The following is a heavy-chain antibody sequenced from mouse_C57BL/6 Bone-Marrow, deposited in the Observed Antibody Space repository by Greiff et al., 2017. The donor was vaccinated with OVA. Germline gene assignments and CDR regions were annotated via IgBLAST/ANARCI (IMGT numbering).Heavy chain of an antibody. CDR1: GYTFTSYG. D-gene: IGHD1-1*01. J-gene: IGHJ2*01. Sequence: VKLMESGAELARPGASVKLSCKASGYTFTSYGISWVKQRTGQGLEWIGEIYPRSGNTYYNEKFKGKATLTADKSSSTAYMELRSLTSEDSAVYFCARPPLLRFDYWGQGTTLTVSS. V-gene: IGHV1-81*01. CDR3: ARPPLLRFDY. CDR2: IYPRSGNT.